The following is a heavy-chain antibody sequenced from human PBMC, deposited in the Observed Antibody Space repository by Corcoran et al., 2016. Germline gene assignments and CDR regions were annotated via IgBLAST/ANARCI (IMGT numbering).Heavy chain of an antibody. CDR3: ARTSSSWDYYYYYGMDV. V-gene: IGHV2-70*01. D-gene: IGHD6-13*01. CDR2: IDWDDDK. J-gene: IGHJ6*02. CDR1: GFSLSTSGMC. Sequence: QVTLRESGPALVKPTQTLTLTCTFSGFSLSTSGMCVSWIRQPPGKALEWLALIDWDDDKYYRTSLKTRLTISKDTSKNQVVLTMTNMDPVDTATYYCARTSSSWDYYYYYGMDVWGQGTTVTVSS.